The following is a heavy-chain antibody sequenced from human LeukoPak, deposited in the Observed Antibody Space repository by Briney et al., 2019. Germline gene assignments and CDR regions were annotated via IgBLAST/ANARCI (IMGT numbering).Heavy chain of an antibody. CDR2: IIPIFGTA. Sequence: ASVKVSCKASGRLFSSYAISWVRQAPGQGLEWMGGIIPIFGTANYAQKFQGRVTITADESTSTAYMELSSLRSEDTAVYYCARAQTRGYSYGYSDYWGQGTLVTVSS. J-gene: IGHJ4*02. V-gene: IGHV1-69*13. CDR1: GRLFSSYA. CDR3: ARAQTRGYSYGYSDY. D-gene: IGHD5-18*01.